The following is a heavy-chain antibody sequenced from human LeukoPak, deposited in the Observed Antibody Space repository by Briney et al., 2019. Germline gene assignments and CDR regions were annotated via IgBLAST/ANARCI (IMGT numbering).Heavy chain of an antibody. V-gene: IGHV3-74*01. CDR1: GFTFSSYS. D-gene: IGHD4-17*01. J-gene: IGHJ3*01. CDR2: ISSDGRST. CDR3: ARDYGDYVSPHF. Sequence: PGGSLRLSCAASGFTFSSYSMNWVRQAPGKGLVWVSRISSDGRSTSYADSVKGRFTISRDNAKNTLYLQMNSLRAEDTAVFYCARDYGDYVSPHFWGQGTMVTVSS.